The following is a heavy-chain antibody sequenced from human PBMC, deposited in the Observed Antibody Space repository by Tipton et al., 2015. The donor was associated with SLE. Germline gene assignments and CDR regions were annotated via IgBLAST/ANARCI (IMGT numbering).Heavy chain of an antibody. J-gene: IGHJ3*02. CDR3: ARGLRTGAFDI. Sequence: TLSLTCAVYGGSFSDYYWSWVRQPPGKGLGWIGEINHGGTTNHNPSLKSRVTMSVDTSKTQFSLRLSSVTAADTAVYYCARGLRTGAFDIWGQGTMVTVSS. CDR1: GGSFSDYY. CDR2: INHGGTT. D-gene: IGHD1-14*01. V-gene: IGHV4-34*01.